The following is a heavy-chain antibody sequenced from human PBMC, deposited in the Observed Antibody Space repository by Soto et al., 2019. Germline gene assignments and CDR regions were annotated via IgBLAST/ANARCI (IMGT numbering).Heavy chain of an antibody. Sequence: RRLSCAASGFTFSSYWMHWVRQAPGKGLVWVSRINSDGSSTSYADSVKGRFTISRDNAKNTLYLQMNSLRAEDTAVYYCARERLYSGYEHFDYWGQGTLVTVSS. V-gene: IGHV3-74*01. J-gene: IGHJ4*02. CDR2: INSDGSST. CDR3: ARERLYSGYEHFDY. CDR1: GFTFSSYW. D-gene: IGHD5-12*01.